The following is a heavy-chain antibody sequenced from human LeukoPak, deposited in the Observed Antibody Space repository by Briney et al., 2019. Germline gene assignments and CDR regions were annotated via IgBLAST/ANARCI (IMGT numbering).Heavy chain of an antibody. V-gene: IGHV3-7*01. CDR1: GFTFSDYW. CDR2: IKPGGSEK. Sequence: SGGSLRLSCAASGFTFSDYWMSWVRQAPGKGLEWVATIKPGGSEKFYVDSVKGRFTISRDNAENSLSLQMNGLKAEDTAMYFCARDDLNYWGQGTLVTVSS. CDR3: ARDDLNY. J-gene: IGHJ4*02.